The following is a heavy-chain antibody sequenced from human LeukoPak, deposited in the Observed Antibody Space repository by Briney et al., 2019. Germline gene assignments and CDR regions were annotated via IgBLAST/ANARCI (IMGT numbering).Heavy chain of an antibody. J-gene: IGHJ6*03. CDR2: IYYSGST. V-gene: IGHV4-39*07. CDR1: GGSISRGSYF. Sequence: SETLSLTCTVSGGSISRGSYFWGWIRQPPGRGLEWIGSIYYSGSTYYNPSLKSRVTISVDTSKNQFSLKLSSVTAADTAVYYCAREDSSGWYGVPYYYYYMDVWGKGTTVTISS. D-gene: IGHD6-19*01. CDR3: AREDSSGWYGVPYYYYYMDV.